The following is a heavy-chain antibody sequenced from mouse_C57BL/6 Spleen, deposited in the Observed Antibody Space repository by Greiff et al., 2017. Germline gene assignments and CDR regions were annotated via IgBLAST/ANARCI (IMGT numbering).Heavy chain of an antibody. CDR2: IHPNSGST. D-gene: IGHD2-3*01. CDR1: GYTFTSYW. J-gene: IGHJ4*01. CDR3: AIDGRYAMDD. V-gene: IGHV1-64*01. Sequence: VQLQQPGAELVKPGASVKLSCKASGYTFTSYWMHWVKQRPGQGLEWIGMIHPNSGSTNYNEKFKSKATLTVDKSSSTAYMQHSSLTSEDSAVYYCAIDGRYAMDDWGQGTSVTVSS.